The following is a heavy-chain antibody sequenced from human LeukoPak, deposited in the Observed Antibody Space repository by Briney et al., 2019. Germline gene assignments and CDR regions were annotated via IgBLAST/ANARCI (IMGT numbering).Heavy chain of an antibody. Sequence: GGSLRLSCAASGFTFSSYGMHWVRQAPGKGVEWVAVISYDGSNKYYADSVKGRFTISRGNSKNTLYLQMNSLRAEDTAVYYCAKGGDSSGYYFDYWGQGTLVTVSS. V-gene: IGHV3-30*18. J-gene: IGHJ4*02. CDR1: GFTFSSYG. CDR2: ISYDGSNK. D-gene: IGHD3-22*01. CDR3: AKGGDSSGYYFDY.